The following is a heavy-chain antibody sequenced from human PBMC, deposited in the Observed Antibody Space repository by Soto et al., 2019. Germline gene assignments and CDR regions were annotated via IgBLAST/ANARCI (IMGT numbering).Heavy chain of an antibody. Sequence: PSETLSLTCAVSGYSISSGYYWGWIRQPPGKGLEWIGSIYHSGSTYYNPSLKSRVTISVDTSKNQFSLKLSSVTAADTAVYYCARDKERIDFWGGYYLPHNWFDPWGQGTLVTVSS. J-gene: IGHJ5*02. CDR3: ARDKERIDFWGGYYLPHNWFDP. CDR1: GYSISSGYY. CDR2: IYHSGST. V-gene: IGHV4-38-2*02. D-gene: IGHD3-3*01.